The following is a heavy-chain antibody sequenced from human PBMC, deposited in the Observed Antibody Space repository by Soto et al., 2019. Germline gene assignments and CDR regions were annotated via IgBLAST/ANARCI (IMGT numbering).Heavy chain of an antibody. D-gene: IGHD3-10*01. CDR2: IYLSGST. Sequence: LSETLSPTCTFSGYSISRGFHCGWRRQPPGEGLGWVGSIYLSGSTYYNPSLKSRVTISVGTSKNRFSLKLRSVTAADTEVYYCARDSVGETGHWGQG. J-gene: IGHJ1*01. V-gene: IGHV4-38-2*02. CDR3: ARDSVGETGH. CDR1: GYSISRGFH.